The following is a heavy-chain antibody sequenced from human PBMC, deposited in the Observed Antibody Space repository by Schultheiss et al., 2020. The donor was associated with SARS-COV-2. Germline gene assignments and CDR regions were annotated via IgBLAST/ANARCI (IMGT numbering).Heavy chain of an antibody. CDR2: INAGNGNT. CDR3: ARCYYDFWSGYYGTYYFDY. V-gene: IGHV1-3*01. J-gene: IGHJ4*02. CDR1: GYTFTSYA. D-gene: IGHD3-3*01. Sequence: GESLKISCKASGYTFTSYAMHWVRQAPGQRLEWMGWINAGNGNTKYSQKFQGRVTITRDTSASTAYMELSSLRSEDTAVYYCARCYYDFWSGYYGTYYFDYWGQGTLVTVSS.